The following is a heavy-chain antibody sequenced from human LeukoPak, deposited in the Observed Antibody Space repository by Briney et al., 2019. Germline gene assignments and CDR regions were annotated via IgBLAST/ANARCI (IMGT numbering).Heavy chain of an antibody. CDR3: ASSRGRLVPRFDY. CDR1: GFTFSSYA. V-gene: IGHV3-23*01. CDR2: ISGSGGST. J-gene: IGHJ4*02. Sequence: GGSLRLSCAASGFTFSSYAMSWVRQAPGKGLEWVSAISGSGGSTYYADSVKGRFTISRDNSKNSLYLQMNSLRAEDTAVYYCASSRGRLVPRFDYWGQGTLVTVSS. D-gene: IGHD2-21*01.